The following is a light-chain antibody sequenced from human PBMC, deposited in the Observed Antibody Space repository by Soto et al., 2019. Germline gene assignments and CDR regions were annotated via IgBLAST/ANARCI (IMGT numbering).Light chain of an antibody. V-gene: IGKV1-5*01. CDR1: QSIGTW. Sequence: DIQMTQSPSTLSASVGDRVTITCRASQSIGTWLACYQHKPGKAPKLLIYDASNLEAGVPSSFSGSGSGTEFTLTISSLQPDDFATYYCQQYYNYMLTFGGGTKVDIK. CDR2: DAS. CDR3: QQYYNYMLT. J-gene: IGKJ4*01.